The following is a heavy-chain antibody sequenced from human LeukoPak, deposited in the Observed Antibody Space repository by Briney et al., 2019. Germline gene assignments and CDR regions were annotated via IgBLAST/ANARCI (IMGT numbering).Heavy chain of an antibody. CDR1: GGSISSSSYY. CDR2: SYYSGST. V-gene: IGHV4-39*01. D-gene: IGHD6-19*01. CDR3: ASLYSSGWSGYYYYMDV. Sequence: PSETLSLTCTVSGGSISSSSYYWGWIRQPPGKGLEWIGSSYYSGSTYYSPSLKSQVTISVDTSKNQFSLKLSSVTAADTAVYYCASLYSSGWSGYYYYMDVWGKGTTVTVSS. J-gene: IGHJ6*03.